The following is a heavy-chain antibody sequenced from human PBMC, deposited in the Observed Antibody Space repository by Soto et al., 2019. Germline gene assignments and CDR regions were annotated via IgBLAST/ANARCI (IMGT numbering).Heavy chain of an antibody. Sequence: QVQLVESGGGVVQPGRSLRLSCAASGFTFSSYAMHWVRQAPGKGLEWVAVISYDGSNKYYADSVKGRFTISRDNSKNTLYLQMNSLRAEDTAVYYCARDGPRIAAAARTLGYWGQGTLVTVSS. CDR1: GFTFSSYA. J-gene: IGHJ4*02. D-gene: IGHD6-13*01. CDR2: ISYDGSNK. CDR3: ARDGPRIAAAARTLGY. V-gene: IGHV3-30-3*01.